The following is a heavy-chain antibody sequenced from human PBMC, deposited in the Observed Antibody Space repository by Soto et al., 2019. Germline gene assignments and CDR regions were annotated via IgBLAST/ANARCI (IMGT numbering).Heavy chain of an antibody. V-gene: IGHV1-2*02. D-gene: IGHD3-16*01. J-gene: IGHJ3*02. Sequence: ASVKVSCKASGYTFTGYYIHWLRQAPGQGLEWMGWVNPNRGGTSYAQKFQGRVTVTRDTSISTAYMELSRLRSDDTAVYYCAREGTFYTTFDIWGQGTMVTVSS. CDR2: VNPNRGGT. CDR1: GYTFTGYY. CDR3: AREGTFYTTFDI.